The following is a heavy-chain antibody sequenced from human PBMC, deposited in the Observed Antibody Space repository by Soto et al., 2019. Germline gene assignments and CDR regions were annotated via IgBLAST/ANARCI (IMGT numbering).Heavy chain of an antibody. V-gene: IGHV3-11*05. J-gene: IGHJ4*02. CDR3: ARSLRGYSGYSGY. CDR2: ISSSGSDT. CDR1: GFTFSDYY. D-gene: IGHD5-12*01. Sequence: QVQLVESGGGLVKPGGCLRLSCAASGFTFSDYYMSWIRQAPGKGLEWVSYISSSGSDTNYADSVKGRFTVSRDNAKNALYLQMNSLRAEDTAVYYCARSLRGYSGYSGYWGQGTLVTVSS.